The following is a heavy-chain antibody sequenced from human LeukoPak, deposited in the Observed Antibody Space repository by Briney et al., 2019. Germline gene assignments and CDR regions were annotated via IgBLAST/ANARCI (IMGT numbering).Heavy chain of an antibody. J-gene: IGHJ4*02. CDR3: AKRSGGPSPFDY. CDR2: ISGSGTRR. Sequence: GGSLRLSCAASGFTFSSYGMTWVRQAPGKGLEWVSDISGSGTRRDYADSVKGRFTISRDNSKNTLFLQMNSLRAEDTALYFCAKRSGGPSPFDYWGQGTLVTVSS. V-gene: IGHV3-23*01. D-gene: IGHD3-3*01. CDR1: GFTFSSYG.